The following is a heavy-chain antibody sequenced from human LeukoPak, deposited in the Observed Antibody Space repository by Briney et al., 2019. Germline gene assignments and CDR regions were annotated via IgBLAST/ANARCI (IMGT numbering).Heavy chain of an antibody. D-gene: IGHD7-27*01. J-gene: IGHJ4*02. CDR1: GGSISSGGYY. CDR2: IYHSGST. Sequence: PSETLSLTCTASGGSISSGGYYWSWIQQPPGKGLEWIGYIYHSGSTYYNPSLKSRVTISVDRSKNQFSLKLSSVTAADTAVYYCARVPFTELGIDYWGQGTLVTVSS. CDR3: ARVPFTELGIDY. V-gene: IGHV4-30-2*01.